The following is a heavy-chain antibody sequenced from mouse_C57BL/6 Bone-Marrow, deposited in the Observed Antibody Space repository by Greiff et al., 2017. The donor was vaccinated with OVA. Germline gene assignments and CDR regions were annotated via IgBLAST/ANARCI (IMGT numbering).Heavy chain of an antibody. Sequence: QVQLQQPGAELVKPGASVKLSCKASGYTFTSSWMPWVKQRPGQGLEWIGMIPPNSCSTNYNEKFKRKAKLTVDKSSRTAYMQLSSLTSDDSAVYYCARGGPLYYEEDWGKGTTLTVSS. CDR3: ARGGPLYYEED. J-gene: IGHJ2*01. CDR1: GYTFTSSW. CDR2: IPPNSCST. V-gene: IGHV1-64*01. D-gene: IGHD2-4*01.